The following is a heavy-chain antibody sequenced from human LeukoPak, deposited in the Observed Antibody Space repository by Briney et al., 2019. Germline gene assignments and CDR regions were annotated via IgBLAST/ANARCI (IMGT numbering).Heavy chain of an antibody. CDR1: GFTLTSYG. Sequence: GGSLRLSCAASGFTLTSYGMHWVRQAPGKGLEWVAFIRYDGSSKHYADSVKGRFTNSRDNSKNTLYLQMNSLRAEDTAVYYCAKDSVAYCGGDCYSLFDYWGQGTLVTVSS. J-gene: IGHJ4*02. V-gene: IGHV3-30*02. CDR2: IRYDGSSK. D-gene: IGHD2-21*01. CDR3: AKDSVAYCGGDCYSLFDY.